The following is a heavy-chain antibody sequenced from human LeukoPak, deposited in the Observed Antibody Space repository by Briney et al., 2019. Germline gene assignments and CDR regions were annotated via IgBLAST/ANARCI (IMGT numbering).Heavy chain of an antibody. CDR1: GFTFSSYS. J-gene: IGHJ5*02. V-gene: IGHV3-9*01. D-gene: IGHD2-21*02. Sequence: PGGSLRLSCAASGFTFSSYSMNWVRQAPGKGLEWVSGISWNSGSIGYADSVKGRFTISRDNAKNSLYLQMNSLRAEDTALYYCAKDPDHVVTQGENWFDPWGQGTLVTVSS. CDR3: AKDPDHVVTQGENWFDP. CDR2: ISWNSGSI.